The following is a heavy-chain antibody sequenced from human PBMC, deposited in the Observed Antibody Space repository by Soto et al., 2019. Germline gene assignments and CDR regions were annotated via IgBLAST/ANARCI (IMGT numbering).Heavy chain of an antibody. Sequence: QLQLQASGSGLVKPSQTLSLTCAVSVGSISSGCYSWSWIRQPPGKGLDLIGYIYHSGSTYSNQSLKIRAPIAVDRSMTQFSLKLSSVTAADTAVYYCASTRGSTAALDYWGQGTLVTVSS. CDR3: ASTRGSTAALDY. V-gene: IGHV4-30-2*01. CDR2: IYHSGST. CDR1: VGSISSGCYS. D-gene: IGHD3-16*01. J-gene: IGHJ4*02.